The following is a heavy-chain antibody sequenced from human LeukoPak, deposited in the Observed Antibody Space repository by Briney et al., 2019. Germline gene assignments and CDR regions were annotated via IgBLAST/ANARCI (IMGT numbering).Heavy chain of an antibody. Sequence: QTGGSLRLSCAASGFTFSSYAMSWVRQAPGKGLEWVSAISGSGGSTYYADSVKGRFTISRDNSKNTLYLQMNSLRAEDTAVYYCAKDPYSNWGPGWFDPWGQGTLVTVSS. CDR1: GFTFSSYA. V-gene: IGHV3-23*01. D-gene: IGHD4-11*01. J-gene: IGHJ5*02. CDR2: ISGSGGST. CDR3: AKDPYSNWGPGWFDP.